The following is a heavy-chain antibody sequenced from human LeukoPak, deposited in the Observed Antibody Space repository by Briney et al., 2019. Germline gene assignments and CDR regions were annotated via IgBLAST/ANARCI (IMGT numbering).Heavy chain of an antibody. D-gene: IGHD2-2*01. J-gene: IGHJ5*02. CDR3: ATVVPAANSWFDP. V-gene: IGHV1-24*01. CDR1: GYTLTELS. Sequence: ASVKVSCKVSGYTLTELSMHWVRQAPGKGLEWMGGFDPEDGETIYARKFQGRVTMTEDTSTDTAYMELSSLRSEDTAVYYCATVVPAANSWFDPWGQGTLVTVSS. CDR2: FDPEDGET.